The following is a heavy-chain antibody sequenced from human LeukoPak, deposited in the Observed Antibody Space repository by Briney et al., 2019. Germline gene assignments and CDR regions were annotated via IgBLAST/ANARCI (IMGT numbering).Heavy chain of an antibody. V-gene: IGHV3-30*18. D-gene: IGHD3-3*01. CDR1: GFAFSSHG. Sequence: GGSLRLSCAASGFAFSSHGMHWVRQAPGKGLEWVAVISYDGGNSHYADPVKGRFTISRDNSKNTLYLQMHGLETEDTAVYYCAKGLTVFGVADFWGQGTLVTVSS. CDR2: ISYDGGNS. CDR3: AKGLTVFGVADF. J-gene: IGHJ4*02.